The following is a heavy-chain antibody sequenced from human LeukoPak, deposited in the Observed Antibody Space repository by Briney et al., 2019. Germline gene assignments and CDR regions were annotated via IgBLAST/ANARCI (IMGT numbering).Heavy chain of an antibody. D-gene: IGHD3-3*01. CDR3: AKPGLRFLEWLPDY. CDR1: GFTFSSYA. J-gene: IGHJ4*02. V-gene: IGHV3-23*01. CDR2: ISGSGGST. Sequence: EGSLRLSCAASGFTFSSYAMSWVRQAPGKGLKWVSAISGSGGSTYYADSVKGRFTISRDNSKNTLYLQMNSLRAEDTAVYYCAKPGLRFLEWLPDYWGQGTLVTVSS.